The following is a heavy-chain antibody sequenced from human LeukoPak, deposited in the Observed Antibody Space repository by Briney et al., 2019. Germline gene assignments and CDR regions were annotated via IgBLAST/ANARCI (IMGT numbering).Heavy chain of an antibody. CDR3: AKDRAVVPAVMNY. CDR2: ISGSGDNT. D-gene: IGHD2-2*01. CDR1: GFTFSSYA. J-gene: IGHJ4*02. V-gene: IGHV3-23*01. Sequence: GGSLRLSCAASGFTFSSYAMSWVRQAPGKGLEWVSTISGSGDNTYYADSVKGRFTISRDNSKNTLYLQMNSLRAEDTAVYYCAKDRAVVPAVMNYWGQGTLVTVSS.